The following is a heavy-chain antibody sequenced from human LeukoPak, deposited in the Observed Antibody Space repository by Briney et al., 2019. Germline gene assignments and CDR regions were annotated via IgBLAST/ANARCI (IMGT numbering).Heavy chain of an antibody. Sequence: SQTLSLTCTVSGGSISSGGYYWSWIRQPPGKGLEWIGYIYHSGSTYYNPSLKSRVTIPVDRSKNQFSLKLSSVTAADTAVYYCARSTSSGSYGYYYYAMDVWGQGTTVTVSS. CDR2: IYHSGST. D-gene: IGHD1-26*01. V-gene: IGHV4-30-2*01. CDR3: ARSTSSGSYGYYYYAMDV. J-gene: IGHJ6*02. CDR1: GGSISSGGYY.